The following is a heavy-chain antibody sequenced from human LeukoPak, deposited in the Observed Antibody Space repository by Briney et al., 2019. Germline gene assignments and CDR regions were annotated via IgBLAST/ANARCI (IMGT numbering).Heavy chain of an antibody. D-gene: IGHD3-16*01. V-gene: IGHV3-33*01. CDR1: GFTFSTYG. Sequence: GGSLRLSCAASGFTFSTYGMHWVRQAPGKGLEWVALVWSDGTGKFYADPVKGRFTISRDNSKNTLYLQMNSLRAEDTAVYYCARVLTLTFDSWGQGTLATVSS. CDR2: VWSDGTGK. J-gene: IGHJ4*02. CDR3: ARVLTLTFDS.